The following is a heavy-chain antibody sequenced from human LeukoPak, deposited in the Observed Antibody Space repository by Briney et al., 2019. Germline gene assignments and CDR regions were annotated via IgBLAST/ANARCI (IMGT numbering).Heavy chain of an antibody. CDR1: GFTFSSYA. CDR3: PKKRMAAAGKTAFDS. V-gene: IGHV3-23*01. CDR2: ISGRGDVI. Sequence: PGGSLRLSCATSGFTFSSYAVSWVRQAPGKGLEWVSLISGRGDVIYYADSVKGRFTISRDNSKRTVYLQMNSLGAEDTAVYFWPKKRMAAAGKTAFDSWGQGTLVTVSS. D-gene: IGHD6-13*01. J-gene: IGHJ4*01.